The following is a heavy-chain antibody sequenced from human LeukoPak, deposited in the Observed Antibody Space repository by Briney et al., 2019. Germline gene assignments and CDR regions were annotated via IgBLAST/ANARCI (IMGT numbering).Heavy chain of an antibody. CDR3: ARGRGTTSSNFDY. D-gene: IGHD2-2*01. CDR1: GYTFTGYY. V-gene: IGHV1-2*02. Sequence: AASVTVSCKASGYTFTGYYMHWVRQAPGQGLEGMGWINPNNGGSNYAQKFQGRVTITRDTPISTAYLELSRLTSDDTAVYYCARGRGTTSSNFDYWGQETLVTVCS. J-gene: IGHJ4*02. CDR2: INPNNGGS.